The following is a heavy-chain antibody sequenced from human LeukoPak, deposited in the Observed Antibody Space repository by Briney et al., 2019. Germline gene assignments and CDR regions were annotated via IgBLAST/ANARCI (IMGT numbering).Heavy chain of an antibody. V-gene: IGHV3-9*01. CDR1: GFTFDDYA. CDR2: ISWNSGSI. J-gene: IGHJ4*02. D-gene: IGHD3-22*01. CDR3: AKDIEYYDSSGSFDY. Sequence: GGSLRLSCAASGFTFDDYAMHWVRQAPGKGLEWVSGISWNSGSIGYADSVKGRFTISRDNAKNSLYLQMNSLRAEDTALYYCAKDIEYYDSSGSFDYWGQGTLATVSS.